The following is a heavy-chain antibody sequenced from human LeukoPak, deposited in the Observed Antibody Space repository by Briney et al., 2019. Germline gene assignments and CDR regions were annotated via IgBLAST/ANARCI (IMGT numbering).Heavy chain of an antibody. CDR3: ARGEAYDILTGYNSYYFDY. CDR2: IYYSGST. J-gene: IGHJ4*02. Sequence: SETLSLTCTVSGGSISSYYWSWIRQPPGKGLEWIGYIYYSGSTNYNPSLKSRVTISVVTSKNQFSLKLSSVTAADTAVYYCARGEAYDILTGYNSYYFDYWGQGTLVTVSS. CDR1: GGSISSYY. D-gene: IGHD3-9*01. V-gene: IGHV4-59*01.